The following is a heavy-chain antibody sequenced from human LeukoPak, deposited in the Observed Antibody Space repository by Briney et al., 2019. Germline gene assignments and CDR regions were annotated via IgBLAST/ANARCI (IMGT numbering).Heavy chain of an antibody. CDR2: ISGSGDST. D-gene: IGHD5-12*01. CDR3: ARATGYSGYDSPKL. V-gene: IGHV3-23*01. Sequence: GGCLRLSCAAPGFTFSSYAMNWGRQAPGEGLGCGSTISGSGDSTYYADSVKGRFTISRDNSKNTLYLQLNSLRAEDTAVYYCARATGYSGYDSPKLWGQGTMVTVSS. CDR1: GFTFSSYA. J-gene: IGHJ3*01.